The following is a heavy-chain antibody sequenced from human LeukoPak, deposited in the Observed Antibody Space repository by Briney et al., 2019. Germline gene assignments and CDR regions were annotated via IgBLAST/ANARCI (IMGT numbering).Heavy chain of an antibody. CDR3: ARQDDYYDSSGYSFDN. Sequence: VSVKVSCKASGYTFTSYAMHWVRQAPGQRLEWMGWINAGNGNTKYSQKFQGRVTMTRDTSISTAYMELSGLRSDDTAVYYCARQDDYYDSSGYSFDNWGQGTLVTVSS. V-gene: IGHV1-3*01. J-gene: IGHJ4*02. CDR2: INAGNGNT. CDR1: GYTFTSYA. D-gene: IGHD3-22*01.